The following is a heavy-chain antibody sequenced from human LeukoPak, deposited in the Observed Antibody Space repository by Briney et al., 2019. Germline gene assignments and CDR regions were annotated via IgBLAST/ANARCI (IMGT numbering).Heavy chain of an antibody. J-gene: IGHJ6*02. V-gene: IGHV3-9*01. CDR3: AKDGAAAPGSYYGMDV. Sequence: GRSLRLSCAASGFTFDDYAMHWVRQAPGKGLEWVSGISWASGSIGYADSVKGRFTISRDNAKNSLYLQMNSLRAEDTALYYCAKDGAAAPGSYYGMDVWGQGTTVTVSS. CDR1: GFTFDDYA. D-gene: IGHD2-2*01. CDR2: ISWASGSI.